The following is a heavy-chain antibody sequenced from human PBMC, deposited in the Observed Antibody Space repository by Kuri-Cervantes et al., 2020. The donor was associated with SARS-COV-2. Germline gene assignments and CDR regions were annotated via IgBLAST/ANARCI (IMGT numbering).Heavy chain of an antibody. D-gene: IGHD3-3*01. CDR2: ISGSGGST. V-gene: IGHV3-23*01. Sequence: GEALKISCAASGFTFSSYAMSWGRQAPGKGLEWVSAISGSGGSTYDADSVKGRFTISRDNSKNTLYLQMNSLRDEDTAVYYCARTPYYDFWSGPYYCYGMDVWGQGTTVTVSS. CDR3: ARTPYYDFWSGPYYCYGMDV. CDR1: GFTFSSYA. J-gene: IGHJ6*02.